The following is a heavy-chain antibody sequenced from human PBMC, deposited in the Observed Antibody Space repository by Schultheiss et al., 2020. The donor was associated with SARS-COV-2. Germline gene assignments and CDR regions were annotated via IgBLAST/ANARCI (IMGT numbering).Heavy chain of an antibody. V-gene: IGHV3-7*04. D-gene: IGHD1-26*01. CDR3: ARDVGDAFDM. Sequence: GESLKISCAASGFTFSIYWMTWVRQAPGKGLEWVANIKQDGSEKYYTDSVKGRFTISRDNAKNSVFLQMNNVRAEDTAVYYCARDVGDAFDMWGQGTMVTVSS. CDR2: IKQDGSEK. J-gene: IGHJ3*02. CDR1: GFTFSIYW.